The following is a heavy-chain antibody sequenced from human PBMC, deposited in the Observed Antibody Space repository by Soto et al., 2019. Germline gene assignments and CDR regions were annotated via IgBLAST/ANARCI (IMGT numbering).Heavy chain of an antibody. D-gene: IGHD1-26*01. CDR1: GGSISSGGYY. Sequence: PSETLSLTCTVSGGSISSGGYYWSWIRQHPGKGLEWIGYIYYSGSTYYNPSLKSRVTISVDTSKNQFSLKLSSVTAADTAVYYCARDFYGGATTYDAFDIWGQGTMVTVSS. V-gene: IGHV4-31*03. CDR2: IYYSGST. J-gene: IGHJ3*02. CDR3: ARDFYGGATTYDAFDI.